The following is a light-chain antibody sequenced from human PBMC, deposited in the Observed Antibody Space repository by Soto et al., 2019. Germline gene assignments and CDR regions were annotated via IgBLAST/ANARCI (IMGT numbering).Light chain of an antibody. Sequence: EIVLTQSPATLSLSPGERATLSCSASQSVSSYLAWYQQKPGQAPRLLIYDASNRATGIPARFSGSGSGTDFTLTISSLEPEDFAVYYCQQRSNWPATFGQGNKVEIE. V-gene: IGKV3-11*01. J-gene: IGKJ1*01. CDR2: DAS. CDR3: QQRSNWPAT. CDR1: QSVSSY.